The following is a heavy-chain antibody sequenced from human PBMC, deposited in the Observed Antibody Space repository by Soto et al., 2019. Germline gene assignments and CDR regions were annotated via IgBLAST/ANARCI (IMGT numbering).Heavy chain of an antibody. Sequence: QVQQVESGGGVVQPGRSLRLSCAASGFTFSSYAMHWVRQAPGKGLEWVAVISYDGSNKYYADSVKGRFTISRDNSKNTLYLQLNSLSSEDTAVNYCANGMNGWFFDYWGQGTLVTVSS. J-gene: IGHJ4*02. D-gene: IGHD6-19*01. V-gene: IGHV3-30*18. CDR2: ISYDGSNK. CDR1: GFTFSSYA. CDR3: ANGMNGWFFDY.